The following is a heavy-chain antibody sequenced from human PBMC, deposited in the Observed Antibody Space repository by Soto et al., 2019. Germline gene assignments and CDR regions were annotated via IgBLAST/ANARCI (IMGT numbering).Heavy chain of an antibody. V-gene: IGHV5-10-1*01. CDR2: IDPSDSQT. CDR3: ARQIYDSDTGPNFKYYFNS. J-gene: IGHJ4*02. Sequence: PGESVKISCQGSGYSFAGYWITLVREKPGKGLEWMGRIDPSDSQTYYSPSFRGHVTISVTKSITTVFLQWSSLRASDTAMYYCARQIYDSDTGPNFKYYFNSWGQGPPGTVSS. CDR1: GYSFAGYW. D-gene: IGHD3-22*01.